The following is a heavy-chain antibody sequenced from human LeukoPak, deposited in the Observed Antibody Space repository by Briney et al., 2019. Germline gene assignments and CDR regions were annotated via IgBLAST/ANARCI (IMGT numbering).Heavy chain of an antibody. D-gene: IGHD6-13*01. CDR2: FSATDGSA. CDR3: ARAKIEEAGTGAFDV. V-gene: IGHV3-23*01. Sequence: GGSLRLSCAASGFTFSSYAMTWVRQAPGKGLEWVSAFSATDGSAQYAESVEGRFTISRDNSKNTLFLQMNSLGAEDTAVYYCARAKIEEAGTGAFDVWGQGTLVNVSS. J-gene: IGHJ3*01. CDR1: GFTFSSYA.